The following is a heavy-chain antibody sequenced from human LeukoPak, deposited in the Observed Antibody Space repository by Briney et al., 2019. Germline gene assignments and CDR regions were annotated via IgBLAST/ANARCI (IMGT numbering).Heavy chain of an antibody. D-gene: IGHD6-6*01. V-gene: IGHV4-34*01. Sequence: PSETLSLTCAVYGGSFSGYYWSWIRQPPGKGLEWIGEINHSGSTNYNPSLKSRVTISVDTSKSQFSLKLSSVTAADTAVYYCASTRGDGIAARFDFDYWGQGTLVTVSS. CDR3: ASTRGDGIAARFDFDY. CDR2: INHSGST. CDR1: GGSFSGYY. J-gene: IGHJ4*02.